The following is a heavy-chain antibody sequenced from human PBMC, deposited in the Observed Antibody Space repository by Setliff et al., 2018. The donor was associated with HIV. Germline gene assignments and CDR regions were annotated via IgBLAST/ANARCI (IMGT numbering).Heavy chain of an antibody. V-gene: IGHV1-24*01. CDR2: FDPEDDET. J-gene: IGHJ1*01. D-gene: IGHD3-22*01. CDR3: ARGFTTYYYDSSGYLGYFQH. CDR1: GYTLTEVS. Sequence: ASVKVSCKVSGYTLTEVSIHWVRQAPGKGLEWMGGFDPEDDETVYAQKFQGRVTMTEDTSTDTAYMELSSLTSEDTAMYYCARGFTTYYYDSSGYLGYFQHWGQGTLVTVSS.